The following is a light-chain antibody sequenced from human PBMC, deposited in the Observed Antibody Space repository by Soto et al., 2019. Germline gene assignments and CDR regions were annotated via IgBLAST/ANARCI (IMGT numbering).Light chain of an antibody. Sequence: DIQMTQSPSSLSASVGDRVTITCRASQNISFYLNWYQHRPGKAPQLLIYGASTLRSGVPSRFSGRGSGTDFTLTITSLQPEDFATYSCQEGYTSSRTFGQGTTVEI. V-gene: IGKV1-39*01. J-gene: IGKJ1*01. CDR2: GAS. CDR3: QEGYTSSRT. CDR1: QNISFY.